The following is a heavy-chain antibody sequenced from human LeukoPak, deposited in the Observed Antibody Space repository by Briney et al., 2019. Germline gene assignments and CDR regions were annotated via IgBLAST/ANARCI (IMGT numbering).Heavy chain of an antibody. J-gene: IGHJ6*02. CDR3: AKDQYQLHYYYYYGMDV. CDR2: ISYDGSNK. V-gene: IGHV3-30*18. Sequence: PGSSLRLSCAASGFTVSSYGMDWVRQAQGKGLEWVAVISYDGSNKYYADSVKGRFTISRDNSKNTLYLQMNSLRAEDTAVYYCAKDQYQLHYYYYYGMDVWGQGTTVTVSS. CDR1: GFTVSSYG. D-gene: IGHD2-2*01.